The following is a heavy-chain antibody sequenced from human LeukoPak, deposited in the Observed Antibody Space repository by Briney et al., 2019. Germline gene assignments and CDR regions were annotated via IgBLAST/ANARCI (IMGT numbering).Heavy chain of an antibody. Sequence: PGGSLRLSCAASGFTFTTYWMHWVRQAPGKGLEWVAVISYDGSNKYYADSVKGRFTISRDNSKNTLYLQMNSLRAEDTAVYYCARGSLAPDYWGQGTLVTVSS. CDR1: GFTFTTYW. D-gene: IGHD6-13*01. CDR2: ISYDGSNK. J-gene: IGHJ4*02. V-gene: IGHV3-30*03. CDR3: ARGSLAPDY.